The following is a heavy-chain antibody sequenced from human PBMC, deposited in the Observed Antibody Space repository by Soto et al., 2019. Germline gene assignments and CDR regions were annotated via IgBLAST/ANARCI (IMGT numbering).Heavy chain of an antibody. CDR2: MYYSVST. D-gene: IGHD3-10*01. CDR1: GGSISSGGYY. V-gene: IGHV4-31*03. J-gene: IGHJ3*02. Sequence: QVQLQESGPGLVKPSQTLSLTCTVSGGSISSGGYYWSWIRQHPGKGLAWIGYMYYSVSTYYNPSLKSRVTISVDTSKNQFSLKLSSVTAADTAVYYCARDRGSGSYLAFDIWGQGTMVTVSS. CDR3: ARDRGSGSYLAFDI.